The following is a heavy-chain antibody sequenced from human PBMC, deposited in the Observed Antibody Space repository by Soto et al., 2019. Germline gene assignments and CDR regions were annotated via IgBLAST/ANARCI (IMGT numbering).Heavy chain of an antibody. Sequence: EVQLVESGGGLVQPGGSLRLSCAASGFTFSVYWMHWVRQAPGKGLVWVSRIDSDGSTTSYADSVKGRFTISRDNAKSRLYLQMNSLRAEDMAVYYCARPGYSNYGPGVDVWGQGTTVTVSS. J-gene: IGHJ6*02. CDR1: GFTFSVYW. V-gene: IGHV3-74*01. CDR3: ARPGYSNYGPGVDV. CDR2: IDSDGSTT. D-gene: IGHD4-4*01.